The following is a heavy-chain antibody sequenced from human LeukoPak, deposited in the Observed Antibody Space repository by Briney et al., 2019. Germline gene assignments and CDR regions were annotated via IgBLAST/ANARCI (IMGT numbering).Heavy chain of an antibody. CDR2: FDPEDGET. CDR3: ATFRCSSTSCYIGFDY. J-gene: IGHJ4*02. Sequence: ASVKVSCKVFGYTLTELSMHWVRQAPGKGLEWMGGFDPEDGETIYAQKFQGRVTMTEDTSTDTAYMELSSLRSEDTAVYYCATFRCSSTSCYIGFDYWGQGTLVTVSS. D-gene: IGHD2-2*02. V-gene: IGHV1-24*01. CDR1: GYTLTELS.